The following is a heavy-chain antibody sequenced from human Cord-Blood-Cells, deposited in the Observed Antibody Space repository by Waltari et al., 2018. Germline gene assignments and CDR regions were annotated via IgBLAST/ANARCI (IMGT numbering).Heavy chain of an antibody. CDR1: GFTFSSYG. J-gene: IGHJ4*02. CDR2: IWYDGSNK. Sequence: QVQLVESGGGVVQPGRSLRLSCAASGFTFSSYGMHWARQAPGKGREWVAIIWYDGSNKYYADSVKGRFTISRDNSKNTLYLQMNSLRAEDTAEYYCARNSGGLDYWGQGTLVTVSS. CDR3: ARNSGGLDY. V-gene: IGHV3-33*01. D-gene: IGHD3-16*01.